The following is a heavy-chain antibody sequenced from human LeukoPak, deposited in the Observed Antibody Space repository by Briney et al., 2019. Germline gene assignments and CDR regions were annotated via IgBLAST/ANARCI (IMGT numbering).Heavy chain of an antibody. V-gene: IGHV3-30*18. D-gene: IGHD5-24*01. CDR3: SKATPPRDGSNPDY. Sequence: GGAPRLSCAASGFIFTSYGKQLGRPAPGKGPGWGATLSYDGRNKYYADSVKGRFTISRDNSKNTLYLQMNSLRAEDTALYYCSKATPPRDGSNPDYWGQGTLVTVPS. CDR2: LSYDGRNK. CDR1: GFIFTSYG. J-gene: IGHJ4*02.